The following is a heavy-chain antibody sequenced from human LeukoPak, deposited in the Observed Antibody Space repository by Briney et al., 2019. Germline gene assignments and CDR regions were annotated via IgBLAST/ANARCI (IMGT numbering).Heavy chain of an antibody. D-gene: IGHD2-2*02. CDR1: GGTFSSYA. CDR2: IIPILGIA. Sequence: GASVKVSCKASGGTFSSYAISWVRQAPGQGLEWMGRIIPILGIANYAQKFQGRVTITADKSTSTAYMELSSLRSEDTAVYYCARDRSPYLGVDTAFDYWGQGTLVTVSS. CDR3: ARDRSPYLGVDTAFDY. J-gene: IGHJ4*02. V-gene: IGHV1-69*04.